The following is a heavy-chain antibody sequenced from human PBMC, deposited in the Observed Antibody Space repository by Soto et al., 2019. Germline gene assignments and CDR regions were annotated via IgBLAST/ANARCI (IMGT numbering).Heavy chain of an antibody. Sequence: SETLSLTCAVHGGSCGGDDWSWIRQPPGKGLEWIGEINHSGSTNYNPSLKSRVTISVDTSKNQFSLKLSSVTAADTAVYYCARGLDSTYYYDSSGYPPAPFDYWGQGTLVTVS. CDR1: GGSCGGDD. V-gene: IGHV4-34*01. D-gene: IGHD3-22*01. CDR2: INHSGST. J-gene: IGHJ4*02. CDR3: ARGLDSTYYYDSSGYPPAPFDY.